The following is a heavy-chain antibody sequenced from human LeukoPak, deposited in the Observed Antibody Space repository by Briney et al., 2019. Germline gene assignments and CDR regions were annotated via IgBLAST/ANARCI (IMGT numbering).Heavy chain of an antibody. CDR1: GFTFSNYG. V-gene: IGHV3-23*01. D-gene: IGHD1-1*01. Sequence: PGGSLRLSCAASGFTFSNYGMSWVRQAPGKGLEWVSVITGSGGTTYYADSVKGRFTTSRDNSKNTLYLQMNSLRAEDTAVYYCARTTGTTPSGAFDIWGQGTMVTVSS. CDR2: ITGSGGTT. CDR3: ARTTGTTPSGAFDI. J-gene: IGHJ3*02.